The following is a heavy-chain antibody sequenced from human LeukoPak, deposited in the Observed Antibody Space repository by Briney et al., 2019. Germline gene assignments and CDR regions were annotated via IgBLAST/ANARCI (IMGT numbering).Heavy chain of an antibody. CDR3: ARVHIVTGTYFDS. V-gene: IGHV4-4*07. D-gene: IGHD3-10*01. Sequence: SETLSLTCTISGDSMSGYSWSWLRQPAGKESEWIGRIYTSYFTEYNLSLDGRVTMSIDTSKNQFSLMLDSVTAADTAIYYCARVHIVTGTYFDSWGQGALVTVSS. CDR1: GDSMSGYS. J-gene: IGHJ4*02. CDR2: IYTSYFT.